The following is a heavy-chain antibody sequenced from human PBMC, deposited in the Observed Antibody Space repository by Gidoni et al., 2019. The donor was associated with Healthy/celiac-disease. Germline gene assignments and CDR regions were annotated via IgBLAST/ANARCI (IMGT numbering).Heavy chain of an antibody. CDR3: ARVVVATINVLDYYYYYMDV. Sequence: QVQLQESGPGLVKPSQTLSLTCTVPGCSISSGGYYWSWIRQHPGKGLEWIGYIYYSGSTYYNPSLKSRVTISVDTSKNQFSLKLSSVTAADTAVYYCARVVVATINVLDYYYYYMDVWGKGTTVTVSS. CDR2: IYYSGST. CDR1: GCSISSGGYY. V-gene: IGHV4-31*03. J-gene: IGHJ6*03. D-gene: IGHD5-12*01.